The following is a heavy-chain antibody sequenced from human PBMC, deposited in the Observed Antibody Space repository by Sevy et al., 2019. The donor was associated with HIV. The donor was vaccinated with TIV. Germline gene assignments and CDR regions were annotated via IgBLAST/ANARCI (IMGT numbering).Heavy chain of an antibody. D-gene: IGHD6-19*01. V-gene: IGHV3-23*01. CDR1: GFTFSSYA. CDR2: ISGSGSSK. J-gene: IGHJ3*01. CDR3: AKDRSGWYRGDAFDF. Sequence: GGSLGLSCAASGFTFSSYAMSWVRQAPGKGLEWVSAISGSGSSKYYADSVKGRFTISRDNSKNTLYLQMNSLRAEDTAVYYCAKDRSGWYRGDAFDFWGQGTMVTVSS.